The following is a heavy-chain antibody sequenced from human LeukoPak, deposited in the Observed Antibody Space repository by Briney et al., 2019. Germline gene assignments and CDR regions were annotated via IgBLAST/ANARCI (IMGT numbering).Heavy chain of an antibody. CDR3: AKRSGYTTGWFFDF. V-gene: IGHV3-23*01. CDR2: ISGSGDNT. Sequence: PGGSLKLSCAASGFSFSSCAMSWVRQAPGKGLEWVSSISGSGDNTYYAESVKGRFTISRDNSKNTLFLQMNSLRAEDTAVFYCAKRSGYTTGWFFDFWGQGTLVTVSS. D-gene: IGHD6-19*01. CDR1: GFSFSSCA. J-gene: IGHJ4*02.